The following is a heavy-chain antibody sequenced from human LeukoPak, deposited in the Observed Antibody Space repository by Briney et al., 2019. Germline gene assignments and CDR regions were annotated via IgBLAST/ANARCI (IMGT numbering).Heavy chain of an antibody. CDR1: GGSFSGYY. CDR2: INHSGST. D-gene: IGHD6-13*01. V-gene: IGHV4-34*01. J-gene: IGHJ4*02. CDR3: ASLSSSPESY. Sequence: SETLSLTCAVYGGSFSGYYWSWVRQPPGKGLEWIGEINHSGSTNYSPSLKSRVTISVDTSKNQFSLKLSSVTAADTAVYYCASLSSSPESYWGQGTLVTVSS.